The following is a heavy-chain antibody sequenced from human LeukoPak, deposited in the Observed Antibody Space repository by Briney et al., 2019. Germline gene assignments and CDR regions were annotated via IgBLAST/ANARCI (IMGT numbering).Heavy chain of an antibody. CDR2: INPSGGST. Sequence: ASVKVSCKASGYTFTSYYMHWVRQAPGQGLEWMGIINPSGGSTSYAQKFQGRVTMTRDTSTSTVYMELSSLRSEDTAVYYCAREGTGGTAMARFDYWGQGTLVTVSS. CDR3: AREGTGGTAMARFDY. V-gene: IGHV1-46*01. CDR1: GYTFTSYY. J-gene: IGHJ4*02. D-gene: IGHD5-18*01.